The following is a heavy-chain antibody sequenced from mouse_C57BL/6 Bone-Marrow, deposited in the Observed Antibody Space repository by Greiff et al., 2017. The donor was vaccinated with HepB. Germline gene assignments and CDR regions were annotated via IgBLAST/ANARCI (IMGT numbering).Heavy chain of an antibody. J-gene: IGHJ4*01. Sequence: VKLMESGPGLVQPSQSLSITCTVSGFSLTSYGVHWVRQSPGKGLEWLGVIWSGGSTDYNAAFISRLSISKDNSKSQVFFKMNSLQADDTAIYYCARFRYDYDGSFYYAMDYWGQGTSVTVSS. CDR3: ARFRYDYDGSFYYAMDY. D-gene: IGHD2-4*01. V-gene: IGHV2-2*01. CDR2: IWSGGST. CDR1: GFSLTSYG.